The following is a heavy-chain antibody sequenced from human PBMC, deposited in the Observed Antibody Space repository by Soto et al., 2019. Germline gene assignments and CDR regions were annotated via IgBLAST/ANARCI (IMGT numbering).Heavy chain of an antibody. CDR2: ISDRGDTT. D-gene: IGHD1-1*01. CDR1: GFTISRDA. J-gene: IGHJ4*02. CDR3: AKDKPGTTSFDY. V-gene: IGHV3-23*01. Sequence: GGSLRLSCAASGFTISRDAMSWVRQAPGKGLEWVAAISDRGDTTHYADSVKGRFTTSRDTSKNTLYLQMNTLRAEDTAVYYWAKDKPGTTSFDYWGRGTLVTVSS.